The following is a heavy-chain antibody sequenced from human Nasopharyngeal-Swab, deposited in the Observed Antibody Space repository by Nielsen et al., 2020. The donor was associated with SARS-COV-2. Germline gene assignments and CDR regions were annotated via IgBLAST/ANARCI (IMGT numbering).Heavy chain of an antibody. J-gene: IGHJ4*02. CDR3: ARGGLRGGFDY. V-gene: IGHV3-74*01. CDR2: IKSNGSSA. Sequence: GGSLRLSCAASGFTFSSYWMHWVRQAPGKGLVWVSRIKSNGSSASSADSVKGRFTISRDNAKNTLYLQMNSLRAEDTAVYYCARGGLRGGFDYWGQGTLVTVSS. D-gene: IGHD4-17*01. CDR1: GFTFSSYW.